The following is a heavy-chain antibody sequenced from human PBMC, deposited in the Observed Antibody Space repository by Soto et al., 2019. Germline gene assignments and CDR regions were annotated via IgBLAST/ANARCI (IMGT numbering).Heavy chain of an antibody. D-gene: IGHD3-3*01. CDR3: ARARGVRFLEWLSD. Sequence: SETLSLTCTVSGGSISSYYWSWIRQPPGKGLEWIGYIYYSGSTNYNPSLKSRVTISVDTSKNQFSLKLSSVTAADTAVYYCARARGVRFLEWLSDWGQGTLVTVSS. J-gene: IGHJ4*02. CDR2: IYYSGST. V-gene: IGHV4-59*01. CDR1: GGSISSYY.